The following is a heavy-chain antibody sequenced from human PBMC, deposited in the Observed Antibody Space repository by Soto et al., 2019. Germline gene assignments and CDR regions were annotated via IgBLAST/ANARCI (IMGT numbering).Heavy chain of an antibody. CDR1: GGSISSSSYY. CDR3: ARRSSPYGMDV. J-gene: IGHJ6*02. D-gene: IGHD6-19*01. V-gene: IGHV4-39*01. Sequence: PSETLSLTCTVSGGSISSSSYYWGWIRQPPGKGLEWIGSIYYSGSTYYNPSLKSRVTISVDTSKNQFSLKLSSVTAADTAVYYCARRSSPYGMDVWGQGTTVTVSS. CDR2: IYYSGST.